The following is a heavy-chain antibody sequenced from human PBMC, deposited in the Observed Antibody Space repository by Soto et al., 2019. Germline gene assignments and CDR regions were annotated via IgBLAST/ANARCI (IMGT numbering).Heavy chain of an antibody. Sequence: GGSLRLSCAASEFTFSSYAMHWVRQAPGKGLEWVAVVSYDGSDKYYADSVKGRFTISRDNSKKMLYVQMNSLRAEDTAVYYCAREYQNYNHYLGHYYYGMDVWGQGTTVTVSS. J-gene: IGHJ6*02. CDR3: AREYQNYNHYLGHYYYGMDV. CDR1: EFTFSSYA. D-gene: IGHD4-4*01. V-gene: IGHV3-30-3*01. CDR2: VSYDGSDK.